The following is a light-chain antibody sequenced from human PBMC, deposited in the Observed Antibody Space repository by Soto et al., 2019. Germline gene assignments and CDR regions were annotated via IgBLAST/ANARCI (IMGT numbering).Light chain of an antibody. CDR1: QGIRND. CDR3: QHYNSYSEA. J-gene: IGKJ1*01. Sequence: DIQMTQSPSSLSASVGDRVTITFRASQGIRNDLSWYQQKPGKAPKRLIYAASSLQSGVPSRFSVSGSGTEFTLTISSLQPDDFATYYCQHYNSYSEAFSQGTKVDIK. CDR2: AAS. V-gene: IGKV1-17*01.